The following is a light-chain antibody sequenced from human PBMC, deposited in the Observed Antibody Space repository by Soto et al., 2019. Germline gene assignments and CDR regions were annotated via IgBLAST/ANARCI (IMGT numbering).Light chain of an antibody. CDR3: QQRNPLT. Sequence: EIVMTQSPATVSLSPGERATLSCRASQGVSNTLAWYQQRPGQAPRLLIYGASIRAPGIPARFSGGGSGTEFTLTITSLQSADFAVYYCQQRNPLTFGGGTKVEIK. J-gene: IGKJ4*01. CDR2: GAS. CDR1: QGVSNT. V-gene: IGKV3-15*01.